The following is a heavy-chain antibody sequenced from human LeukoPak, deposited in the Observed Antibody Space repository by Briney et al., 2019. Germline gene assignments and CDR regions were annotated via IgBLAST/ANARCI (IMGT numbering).Heavy chain of an antibody. CDR1: GGSFSGYY. J-gene: IGHJ4*02. Sequence: SETLSLTRAVYGGSFSGYYWSWIRQPPGKGLEWIGEINHSGSTNYNPSLKSRVTISVDTSKNQFSLKLSSVTAADTAVYYCARGRYYGSGSYNYWGQGTLVTVSS. CDR2: INHSGST. CDR3: ARGRYYGSGSYNY. V-gene: IGHV4-34*01. D-gene: IGHD3-10*01.